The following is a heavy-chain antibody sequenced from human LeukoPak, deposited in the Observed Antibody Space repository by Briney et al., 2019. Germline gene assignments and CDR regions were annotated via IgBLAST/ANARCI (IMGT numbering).Heavy chain of an antibody. J-gene: IGHJ4*02. CDR1: GGSISSYY. CDR3: ARAARGRDGYVRYFDY. V-gene: IGHV4-59*01. CDR2: IYYSGST. Sequence: SETLSLTCTVSGGSISSYYWSWIRQPPGKGLEWIGYIYYSGSTNYNPSLKSRVTISVDRSKNQFSLKLSSVTAADTAVYYCARAARGRDGYVRYFDYWGQGTLVTVSS. D-gene: IGHD5-24*01.